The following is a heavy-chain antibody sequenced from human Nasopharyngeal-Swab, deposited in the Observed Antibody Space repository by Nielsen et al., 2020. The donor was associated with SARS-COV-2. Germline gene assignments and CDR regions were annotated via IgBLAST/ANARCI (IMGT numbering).Heavy chain of an antibody. D-gene: IGHD3-3*02. V-gene: IGHV3-66*01. CDR2: LYSGGST. CDR1: NLTVSSNY. J-gene: IGHJ3*02. Sequence: GESLKISCAASNLTVSSNYMSWVRQAPGKGLEWVAVLYSGGSTYYAESVKGRFTISRDISKNTLYLQMNSLRAEDAAVYFCARDSFFAFDIWGQGTMVTVSS. CDR3: ARDSFFAFDI.